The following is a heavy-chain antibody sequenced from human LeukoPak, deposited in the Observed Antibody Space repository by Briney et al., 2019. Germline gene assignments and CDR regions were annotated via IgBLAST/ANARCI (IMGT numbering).Heavy chain of an antibody. Sequence: GGSLRLSCAASGFTFSPYAMAWVRQAPGKGLEWVSSISGGGGTTYYADSVKGRFTISRDNFKNTLFLQMNSLRAEDTAVYFCAKYISGSYYSFDYWGQGTLVAVSS. J-gene: IGHJ4*02. CDR3: AKYISGSYYSFDY. CDR1: GFTFSPYA. D-gene: IGHD3-10*01. V-gene: IGHV3-23*01. CDR2: ISGGGGTT.